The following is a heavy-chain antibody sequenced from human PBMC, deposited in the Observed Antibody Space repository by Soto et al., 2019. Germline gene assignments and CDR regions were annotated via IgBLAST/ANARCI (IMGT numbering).Heavy chain of an antibody. V-gene: IGHV3-74*01. CDR2: IKSDGSSI. J-gene: IGHJ4*02. CDR1: GFTFSNYW. Sequence: EVQLVESGGGLVQPGGSLRLSCAASGFTFSNYWMHWVRQAPGKGLVWVSRIKSDGSSISYADSVKGRFTISRDNARNTLYLQMNSLRAEDTAVYYCARGGFSGSGSYSQGDYWGQGTLVTVSS. D-gene: IGHD3-10*01. CDR3: ARGGFSGSGSYSQGDY.